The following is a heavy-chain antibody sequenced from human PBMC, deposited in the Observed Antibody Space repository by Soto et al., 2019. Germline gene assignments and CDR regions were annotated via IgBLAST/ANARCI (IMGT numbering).Heavy chain of an antibody. Sequence: QVQLVQSGAEVKKPGASVKVSCKASGYTFTSYGISWVRQAPGQGLEWMGWISAYNGNTNYAQKLQGRVTMTTDTSTSRAYMELGSLRSDDTAVYYCGRGEGGDGYYYYGMDVWGQGTTVTVSS. D-gene: IGHD3-16*01. CDR1: GYTFTSYG. J-gene: IGHJ6*02. CDR3: GRGEGGDGYYYYGMDV. CDR2: ISAYNGNT. V-gene: IGHV1-18*01.